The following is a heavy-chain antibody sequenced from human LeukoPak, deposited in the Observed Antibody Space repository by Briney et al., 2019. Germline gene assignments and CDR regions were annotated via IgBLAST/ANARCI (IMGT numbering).Heavy chain of an antibody. Sequence: SETPSLTCTVSGGPITTYYWIWIRQPAGKGLEWIVRIYASGRSNYNPSLQSRVTMSVDTSENQFSLKMTSVTAADTAVYYCARGRSSWNYLDYWGQGILVTVSS. CDR3: ARGRSSWNYLDY. CDR2: IYASGRS. J-gene: IGHJ4*02. CDR1: GGPITTYY. V-gene: IGHV4-4*07. D-gene: IGHD1-20*01.